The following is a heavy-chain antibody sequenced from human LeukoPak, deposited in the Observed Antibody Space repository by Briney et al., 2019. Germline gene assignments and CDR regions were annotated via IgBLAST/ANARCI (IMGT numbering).Heavy chain of an antibody. D-gene: IGHD3-16*02. V-gene: IGHV4-39*01. CDR1: GGSINSHDYY. CDR3: AKHERVVPLVIEH. CDR2: IYYSGTT. Sequence: SATLSPTSTFAGGSINSHDYYWVWIRQPPGKGLEWIASIYYSGTTYYNPSLKSRITMSVDTSKNDFSLKLSSVTAADTAVYFCAKHERVVPLVIEHWGQGALVTVS. J-gene: IGHJ4*02.